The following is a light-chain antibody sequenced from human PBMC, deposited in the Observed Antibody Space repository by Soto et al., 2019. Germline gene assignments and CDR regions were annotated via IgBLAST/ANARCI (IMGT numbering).Light chain of an antibody. CDR1: QSVSSN. CDR3: LQHYRYTRT. V-gene: IGKV3-15*01. CDR2: GAS. J-gene: IGKJ1*01. Sequence: EIVMTQSPATLSVSPGERATLSCRASQSVSSNLAWYQQKPGQAPRILIYGASTRATGIPARFSGSGSGTEFNLTISRLQSEDFATYYCLQHYRYTRTFGQGTKLDIK.